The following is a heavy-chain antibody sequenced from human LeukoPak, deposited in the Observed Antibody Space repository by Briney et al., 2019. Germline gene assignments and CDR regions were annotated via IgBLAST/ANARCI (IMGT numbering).Heavy chain of an antibody. V-gene: IGHV3-23*01. D-gene: IGHD3-16*02. CDR2: ISASGGST. Sequence: GGSLRLSCAASGFTFSSFAMSWVRQAPGKGLEWISVISASGGSTYYADSVKGRFTISRDNSKNTLHLQMNSLRAEDTAVYYCAKGISIYSYIDNWGQGTLVTVSS. CDR1: GFTFSSFA. J-gene: IGHJ4*02. CDR3: AKGISIYSYIDN.